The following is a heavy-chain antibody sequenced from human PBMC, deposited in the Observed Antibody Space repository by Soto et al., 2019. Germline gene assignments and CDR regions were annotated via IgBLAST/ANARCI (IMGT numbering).Heavy chain of an antibody. D-gene: IGHD2-15*01. CDR3: AREGFCSSGSCALYSHDFFGMDV. J-gene: IGHJ6*02. CDR1: GYTFTRYG. V-gene: IGHV1-18*01. CDR2: ISAYNDNT. Sequence: ASVKVSCKSSGYTFTRYGISWVRQAPGQGLEWMGWISAYNDNTNYGQKFQGRVTMTTDTSTSTAHMELRSLTSDDTAMYYCAREGFCSSGSCALYSHDFFGMDVWGQGTTVTVSS.